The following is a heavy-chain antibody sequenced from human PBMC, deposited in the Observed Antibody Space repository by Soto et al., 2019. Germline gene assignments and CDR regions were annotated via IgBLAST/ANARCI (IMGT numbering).Heavy chain of an antibody. CDR3: AKDHRVTMVREPRYYYGMDV. D-gene: IGHD3-10*01. CDR2: ISYDGSNK. J-gene: IGHJ6*02. V-gene: IGHV3-30*18. Sequence: GGSLRLSCAASGFTFSSYGMHWVRQAPGKGLERVAVISYDGSNKYYADSVKGRFTIARDNSKNTLYLQMNSLRAEDTAVYYCAKDHRVTMVREPRYYYGMDVWGQGTTVTVSS. CDR1: GFTFSSYG.